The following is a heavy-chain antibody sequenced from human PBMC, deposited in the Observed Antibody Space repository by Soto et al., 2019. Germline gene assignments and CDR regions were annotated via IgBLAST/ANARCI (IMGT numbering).Heavy chain of an antibody. D-gene: IGHD3-9*01. CDR2: INHSGST. V-gene: IGHV4-34*01. Sequence: RSLTCAVYGGSFSGYYWSWIRQPPGKGLEWIGEINHSGSTNYNPSLKSRVTISVDTSKNQFSLKLSSVTAADTAVYYCARGRSRYFDWLSSYYYGMDVWGQGTTVTVSS. CDR1: GGSFSGYY. CDR3: ARGRSRYFDWLSSYYYGMDV. J-gene: IGHJ6*02.